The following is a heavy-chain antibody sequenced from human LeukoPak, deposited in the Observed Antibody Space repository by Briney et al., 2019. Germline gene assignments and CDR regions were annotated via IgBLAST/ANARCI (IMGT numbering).Heavy chain of an antibody. Sequence: GGSLRLSCAASGFTFSSYAMSWVRQAPGKGLEWVSAISSSGGSTYYADSVKGRFTISRDNSKNTLYLQMNSLRAEDTAVYYCAKDLRDIVVVPAAIDPWGQGTLVTVSS. J-gene: IGHJ5*02. CDR3: AKDLRDIVVVPAAIDP. D-gene: IGHD2-2*01. V-gene: IGHV3-23*01. CDR1: GFTFSSYA. CDR2: ISSSGGST.